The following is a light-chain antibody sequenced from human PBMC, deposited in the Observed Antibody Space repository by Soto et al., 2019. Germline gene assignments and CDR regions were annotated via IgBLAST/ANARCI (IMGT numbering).Light chain of an antibody. CDR2: GAS. CDR3: QQYNNWPPLT. CDR1: QSVSSN. V-gene: IGKV3-15*01. J-gene: IGKJ4*01. Sequence: EIVMTQSPATLSVSPGERATLSCRASQSVSSNLAWYQQKPGQAPRLLIYGASTRATGIPARFSGSGSGTAFTLIISSLQSEDFAVYYCQQYNNWPPLTFGGGTKVEIK.